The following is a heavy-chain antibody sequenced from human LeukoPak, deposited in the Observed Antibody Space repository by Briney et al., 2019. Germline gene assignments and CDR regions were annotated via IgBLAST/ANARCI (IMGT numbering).Heavy chain of an antibody. V-gene: IGHV6-1*01. CDR3: ARADGTWLDY. D-gene: IGHD2-15*01. CDR2: TSYRSKWYH. J-gene: IGHJ4*02. CDR1: GDSVSSNSAT. Sequence: SQTLSLTCAIFGDSVSSNSATWNWIRQSPSRGLEWLGRTSYRSKWYHDYAVSVKSRLTINPDTSKNQFSLHLNFVTPEDTAVYYCARADGTWLDYWGQGTVVTVSS.